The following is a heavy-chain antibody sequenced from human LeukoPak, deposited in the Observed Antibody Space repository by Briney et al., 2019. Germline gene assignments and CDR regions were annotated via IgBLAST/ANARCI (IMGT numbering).Heavy chain of an antibody. V-gene: IGHV3-23*01. CDR1: GFTFSSYA. CDR2: ISGSGGNT. J-gene: IGHJ4*02. Sequence: PGGSLRLSCAASGFTFSSYAMSWIRQAPGKGLEWVSGISGSGGNTYYADSVKGRFTISRDNSKNTLYLQMNSLRAEDTAVYYCARDDGGMGAKGFDYWGQGTLVTVSS. CDR3: ARDDGGMGAKGFDY. D-gene: IGHD1-26*01.